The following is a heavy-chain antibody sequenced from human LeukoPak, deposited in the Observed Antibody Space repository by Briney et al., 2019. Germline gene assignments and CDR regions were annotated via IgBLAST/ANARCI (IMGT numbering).Heavy chain of an antibody. D-gene: IGHD5-24*01. CDR2: IYYSGST. CDR1: GGSVSSGSYY. J-gene: IGHJ4*02. V-gene: IGHV4-61*01. CDR3: ARRLERWLQSAPFDY. Sequence: PSETLSLTCTVSGGSVSSGSYYWSWIRQPPGKGLEWIGYIYYSGSTNYNPSLKSRVTISVDTSKNQFSLKLSSVTAADTAVYYCARRLERWLQSAPFDYWGQGTLVTVSS.